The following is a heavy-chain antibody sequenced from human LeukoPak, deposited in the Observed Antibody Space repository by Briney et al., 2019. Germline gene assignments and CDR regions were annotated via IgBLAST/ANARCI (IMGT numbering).Heavy chain of an antibody. CDR3: ARVRYSSGWYWGDFDY. V-gene: IGHV4-59*01. J-gene: IGHJ4*02. CDR2: IYYSGST. Sequence: SETLSLTCTVSGGSISSYYWSWIRQPPGKGLEWIGYIYYSGSTNYNPSLTSRVTISVDTSKNQFSLKLSSVTAADTAVYYCARVRYSSGWYWGDFDYWGQGTLVTVSS. D-gene: IGHD6-19*01. CDR1: GGSISSYY.